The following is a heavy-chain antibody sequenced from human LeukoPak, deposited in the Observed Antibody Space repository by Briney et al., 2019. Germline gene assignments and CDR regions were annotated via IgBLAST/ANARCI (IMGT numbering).Heavy chain of an antibody. CDR2: IYSGGDT. CDR3: AKERNLEIAVAGTIFDS. D-gene: IGHD6-19*01. CDR1: GFTVSSNY. V-gene: IGHV3-66*01. Sequence: GGSLRLSCAASGFTVSSNYMGWVRQAPGKGLEWFSVIYSGGDTYYAGSVKGRFTISRDNSKNMIYLEMTSLKAEDTAVYYCAKERNLEIAVAGTIFDSWGQGTLVTVSS. J-gene: IGHJ4*02.